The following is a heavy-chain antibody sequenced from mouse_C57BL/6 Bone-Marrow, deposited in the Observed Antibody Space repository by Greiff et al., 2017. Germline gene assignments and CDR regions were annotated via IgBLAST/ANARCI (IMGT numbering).Heavy chain of an antibody. Sequence: VKLMESGPGLVAPSQSLSITCTVSGFSLTSYGVDWVRQPPGTGLEWLGVIWGGGSTNYTSALMSRLSIRKDNSKSQVFLKMNSLQTEDTAMYYGAKRSNYWYFDVWGTGTTVTVSS. CDR1: GFSLTSYG. J-gene: IGHJ1*03. D-gene: IGHD2-5*01. V-gene: IGHV2-9*01. CDR2: IWGGGST. CDR3: AKRSNYWYFDV.